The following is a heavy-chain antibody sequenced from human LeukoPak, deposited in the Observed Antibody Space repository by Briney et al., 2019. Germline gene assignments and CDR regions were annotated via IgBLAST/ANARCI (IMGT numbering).Heavy chain of an antibody. CDR1: GFTFSNYW. CDR3: AKDRGYYYDSSGCFDY. CDR2: IKQDGSDK. V-gene: IGHV3-7*01. D-gene: IGHD3-22*01. J-gene: IGHJ4*02. Sequence: GGSQRLSCAASGFTFSNYWMSWVRQAPGKGLEWVANIKQDGSDKYYVDSVKGRFTISRDNAKNSLYLQMNSLRAEDTAVYYCAKDRGYYYDSSGCFDYWGQGTLVTVSS.